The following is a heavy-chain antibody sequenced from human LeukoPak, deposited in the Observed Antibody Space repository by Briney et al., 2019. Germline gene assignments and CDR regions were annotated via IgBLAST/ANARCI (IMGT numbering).Heavy chain of an antibody. CDR2: IYPGDSDT. D-gene: IGHD3-10*01. V-gene: IGHV5-51*01. CDR1: GYSFTSYW. Sequence: GESLKISCKGSGYSFTSYWIGWVRQMPGKGLEWMGIIYPGDSDTRYSPPFQGQVTISADKSISTAYLQWSSLKASDTAMYYCARPSMVRGVISRFDYWGQGTLVTVSS. J-gene: IGHJ4*02. CDR3: ARPSMVRGVISRFDY.